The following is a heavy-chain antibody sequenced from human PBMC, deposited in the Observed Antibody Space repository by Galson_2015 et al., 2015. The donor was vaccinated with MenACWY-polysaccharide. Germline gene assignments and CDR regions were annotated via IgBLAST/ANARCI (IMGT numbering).Heavy chain of an antibody. Sequence: SLRLSCAASGFTFTNYAMSWVRQAPGKGLEWVSGISGSGGTTYYADSVRGRFTISRDNSKNTLFLQMNSLGAEDTAIYYCAKDLYSGSYRWVRYDCWGQGALVTVSS. CDR1: GFTFTNYA. D-gene: IGHD1-26*01. CDR2: ISGSGGTT. CDR3: AKDLYSGSYRWVRYDC. V-gene: IGHV3-23*01. J-gene: IGHJ4*02.